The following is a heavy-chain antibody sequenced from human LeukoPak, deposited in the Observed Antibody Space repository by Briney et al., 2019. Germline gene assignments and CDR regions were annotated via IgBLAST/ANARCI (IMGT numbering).Heavy chain of an antibody. Sequence: ASVKVSCKPSGYTFTAYYMHLVRQAPGQGLEWMGWINPNTGDTKFAQNFQDRVTMTWDTSVSTAYMELSSLTSDDTAVYYCASKGDGFCSSSRCQGAFDYWGQGTMVTVSS. D-gene: IGHD2-2*01. V-gene: IGHV1-2*02. CDR3: ASKGDGFCSSSRCQGAFDY. CDR2: INPNTGDT. J-gene: IGHJ3*01. CDR1: GYTFTAYY.